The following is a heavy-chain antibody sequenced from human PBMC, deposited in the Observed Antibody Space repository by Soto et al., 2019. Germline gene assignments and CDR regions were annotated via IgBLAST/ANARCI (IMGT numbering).Heavy chain of an antibody. D-gene: IGHD3-3*01. J-gene: IGHJ4*02. CDR2: IFYTGST. CDR3: ARVDFFSGYYKEKGDY. CDR1: GGSVSSGSYY. V-gene: IGHV4-61*01. Sequence: SETLSLTCTVSGGSVSSGSYYWSWIRQPPGKGLEWIGYIFYTGSTNYNPSLKSRLTISVDMSKNQFSLKLSSVTAADTAVYYCARVDFFSGYYKEKGDYWGQGNLVTVSS.